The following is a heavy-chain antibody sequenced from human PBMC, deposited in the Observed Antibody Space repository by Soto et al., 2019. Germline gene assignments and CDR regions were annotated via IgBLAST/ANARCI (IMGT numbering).Heavy chain of an antibody. V-gene: IGHV3-9*01. CDR3: VKDSYADFRRVLSTAEYFFDY. CDR1: GFTFDDYD. CDR2: ITWNSGKI. D-gene: IGHD2-15*01. Sequence: PGGSLRLSCTASGFTFDDYDMHWVRQGPGRGLEWVSGITWNSGKIAYADSVKGRFTIARDDDNNSLYLQMNSLRPGDTALYYCVKDSYADFRRVLSTAEYFFDYWGHGTLVTVSS. J-gene: IGHJ4*01.